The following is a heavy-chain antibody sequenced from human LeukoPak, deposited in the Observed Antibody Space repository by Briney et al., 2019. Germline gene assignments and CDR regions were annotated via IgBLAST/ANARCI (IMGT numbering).Heavy chain of an antibody. V-gene: IGHV4-61*02. Sequence: SETPSLTLTVSRGSINRGSYDWNWIRPPARDGLEWSVRIYTSGNTNYNPSLKQRLTMSVDTSKNQFSRNVNSVTAAHTPVYFCARLSSGVPLGHFDYWGQGTLVTVSS. J-gene: IGHJ4*02. CDR3: ARLSSGVPLGHFDY. CDR2: IYTSGNT. CDR1: RGSINRGSYD. D-gene: IGHD3-10*01.